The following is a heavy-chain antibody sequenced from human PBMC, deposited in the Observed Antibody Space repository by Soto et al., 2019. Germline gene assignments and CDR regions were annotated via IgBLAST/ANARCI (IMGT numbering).Heavy chain of an antibody. D-gene: IGHD1-1*01. J-gene: IGHJ3*02. Sequence: GGSLRLSCAASGFTFSSYAMNWVRQAPGKGLEWVSGNSGSGGGTYYADSVKGRFTISRDNSKNTLYLQMNSLRAEDTAVYYCAKGWTGTRWAFDIWGQGTMVTVSS. CDR2: NSGSGGGT. CDR1: GFTFSSYA. V-gene: IGHV3-23*01. CDR3: AKGWTGTRWAFDI.